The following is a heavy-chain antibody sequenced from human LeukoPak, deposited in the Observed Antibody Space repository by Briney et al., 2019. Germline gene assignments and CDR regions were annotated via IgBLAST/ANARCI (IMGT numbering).Heavy chain of an antibody. J-gene: IGHJ4*02. CDR2: ISYDGSNK. V-gene: IGHV3-30*18. CDR1: GLTFSSYG. CDR3: AKVPDY. Sequence: GRSLRLSCAASGLTFSSYGMHWVRQAPGKGLEWVAVISYDGSNKYYADSVKGRFTISRDNSKNTLYLQMNSLRAEDTAVYYCAKVPDYWGQGTLVTVSS.